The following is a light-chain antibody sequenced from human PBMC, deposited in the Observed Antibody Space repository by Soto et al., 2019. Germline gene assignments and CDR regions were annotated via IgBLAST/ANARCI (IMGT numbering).Light chain of an antibody. CDR2: DAS. Sequence: IRVTQSPSSVSASVGDRVTITCRASQSISGWLAWYQQKPGKAPKLLIYDASSLESGVPSRFSGSGSGTEFTLTITSLQPDDFATYYCQQYNSYPWTFAQGTKV. V-gene: IGKV1-5*01. J-gene: IGKJ1*01. CDR3: QQYNSYPWT. CDR1: QSISGW.